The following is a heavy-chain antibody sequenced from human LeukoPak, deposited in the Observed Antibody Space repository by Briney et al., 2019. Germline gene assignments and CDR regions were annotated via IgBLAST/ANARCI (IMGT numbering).Heavy chain of an antibody. V-gene: IGHV3-48*03. CDR2: ISSSGSTI. CDR3: ARPSRRSYNAFDI. Sequence: GGSLRLSCAASGFTFSSYEMNWVRQAPGKGLEWVSYISSSGSTIYYADSVKGRFTISRGNAKNSLYLQMNSLRAEDTAVYYCARPSRRSYNAFDIWGQGTMVTVSS. D-gene: IGHD1-26*01. CDR1: GFTFSSYE. J-gene: IGHJ3*02.